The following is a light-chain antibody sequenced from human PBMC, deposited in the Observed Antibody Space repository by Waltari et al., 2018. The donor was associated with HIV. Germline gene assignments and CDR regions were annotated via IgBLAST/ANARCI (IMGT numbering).Light chain of an antibody. CDR2: EAA. CDR1: QSISAK. V-gene: IGKV3-15*01. Sequence: EIVMTQSPPTLSVSPGQRVTLSCRASQSISAKVAWYQQRPGQAPRLLIYEAATRPTCIPARFSGSGSGTEFTLTISSLQSEDFATSFCQQYDSGPRGITFGQGTMLEIK. J-gene: IGKJ2*01. CDR3: QQYDSGPRGIT.